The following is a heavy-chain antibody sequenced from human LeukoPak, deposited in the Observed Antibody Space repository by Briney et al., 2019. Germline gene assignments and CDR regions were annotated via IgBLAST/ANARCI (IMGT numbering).Heavy chain of an antibody. D-gene: IGHD3-10*01. CDR2: IKSKTDGGTT. CDR1: GFTFSNAW. J-gene: IGHJ4*02. Sequence: PGGSLRLSCAASGFTFSNAWMSWVRQAPGKGLEWVGRIKSKTDGGTTDYAAPVKGRFTISRDDSKNTLYLQMNSLKTEDTAVYYCTTDSAALTYYYGSGSYLDFDYWGQGTLVTVSS. CDR3: TTDSAALTYYYGSGSYLDFDY. V-gene: IGHV3-15*01.